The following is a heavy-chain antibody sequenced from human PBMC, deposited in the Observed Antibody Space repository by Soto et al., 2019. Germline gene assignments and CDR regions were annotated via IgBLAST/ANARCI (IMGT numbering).Heavy chain of an antibody. V-gene: IGHV4-59*01. CDR1: GGSISSYY. Sequence: KPSETLSLTCTVSGGSISSYYWSWIRQPPGKGLEWIGYIYYSGSTNYNPSLKSRVTIPVDTSKNQFSLKLSSVTAADTAVYYCASMPRHLFGESYYFDYWGQGALVTVSS. J-gene: IGHJ4*02. CDR3: ASMPRHLFGESYYFDY. CDR2: IYYSGST. D-gene: IGHD3-10*02.